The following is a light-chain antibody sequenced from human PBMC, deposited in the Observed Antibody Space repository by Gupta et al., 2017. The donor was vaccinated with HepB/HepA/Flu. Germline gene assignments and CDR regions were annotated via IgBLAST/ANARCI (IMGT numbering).Light chain of an antibody. CDR3: QQYDRSPNS. CDR2: GAS. CDR1: QSVSSNY. V-gene: IGKV3-20*01. J-gene: IGKJ3*01. Sequence: EIVLTQSPGTLSLSPGDRATLSCRASQSVSSNYLAWYQQRPGQAPRLLIYGASRRATGIPDRFSGSGSGIDFILTISRLEPEDFVVYYCQQYDRSPNSFGHGTKQDV.